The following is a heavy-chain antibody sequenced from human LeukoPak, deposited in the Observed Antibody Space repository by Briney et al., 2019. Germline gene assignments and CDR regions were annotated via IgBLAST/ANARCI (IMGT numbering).Heavy chain of an antibody. CDR2: IYYSGST. CDR3: ASPPKYYYGSGPGS. J-gene: IGHJ5*02. D-gene: IGHD3-10*01. V-gene: IGHV4-59*01. CDR1: GGSISSYY. Sequence: PSETLSLTCTVSGGSISSYYWSWIRQPPGKGLEWIGYIYYSGSTNYNPSLKSRVTISVDTSKNQFSLKLSSVTAADTAVYYCASPPKYYYGSGPGSWGQGTLVTVSS.